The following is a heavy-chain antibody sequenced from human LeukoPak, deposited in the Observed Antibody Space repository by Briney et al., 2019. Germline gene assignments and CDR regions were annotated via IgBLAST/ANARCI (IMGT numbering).Heavy chain of an antibody. D-gene: IGHD4-17*01. Sequence: GGSLRLSCAASGFTFSKYDMYWIRQAPGKGLECVSVISRDGTTYYADSVKGRFTISRDNSQNTLSLQMNRLKAEDTAVYYCSKKGQNDDYGKPDWGQGTLVTVSS. CDR3: SKKGQNDDYGKPD. J-gene: IGHJ4*02. V-gene: IGHV3-23*01. CDR1: GFTFSKYD. CDR2: ISRDGTT.